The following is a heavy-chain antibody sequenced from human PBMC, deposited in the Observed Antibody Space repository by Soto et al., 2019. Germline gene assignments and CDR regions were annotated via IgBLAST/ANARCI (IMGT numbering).Heavy chain of an antibody. J-gene: IGHJ6*02. CDR2: ISGSGGST. V-gene: IGHV3-23*01. CDR3: AKDLDVVVVAATPSYGMDG. D-gene: IGHD2-15*01. Sequence: GGSLRLSCAASGFTFSSYAMGWVRQAPGKGLEWVSAISGSGGSTYYADSVKGRFTISRDNSKNTLYLQMNSLRAEDTAVYYCAKDLDVVVVAATPSYGMDGWGQGTTVTVSS. CDR1: GFTFSSYA.